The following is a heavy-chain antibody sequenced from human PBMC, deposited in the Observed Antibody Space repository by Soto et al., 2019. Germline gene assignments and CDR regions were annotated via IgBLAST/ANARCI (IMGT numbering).Heavy chain of an antibody. V-gene: IGHV3-23*01. CDR2: ISGSGGST. CDR3: AKRTWAPILCPNVYYFDY. CDR1: GFTFSSYA. Sequence: GGSLRLSCAASGFTFSSYAMSWVRQGPGKGLEWVSAISGSGGSTYYADSVKGRFTISRDNSKNTLYLQMNSLRAEDTAVYYCAKRTWAPILCPNVYYFDYWGQGTRVTVSS. J-gene: IGHJ4*02. D-gene: IGHD2-8*01.